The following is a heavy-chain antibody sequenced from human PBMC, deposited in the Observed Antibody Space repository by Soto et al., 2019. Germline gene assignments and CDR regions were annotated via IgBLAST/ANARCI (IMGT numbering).Heavy chain of an antibody. CDR1: GGSVSSGSYY. D-gene: IGHD6-13*01. J-gene: IGHJ5*02. Sequence: QVQLQESGPGLVKPSETLSLTCTVSGGSVSSGSYYWSWIRQPPGKGLEWIGYIHYSGSTNYNPSLKSRVTISVDTSKNQFSLKLSSVTAADTAVYYCARLAIAADENWFDPWGQGTLVTVSS. CDR3: ARLAIAADENWFDP. V-gene: IGHV4-61*01. CDR2: IHYSGST.